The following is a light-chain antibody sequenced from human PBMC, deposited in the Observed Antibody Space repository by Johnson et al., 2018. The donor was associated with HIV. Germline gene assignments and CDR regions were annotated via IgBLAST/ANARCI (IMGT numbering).Light chain of an antibody. Sequence: QSVLTQPPSVSAAPGQKVTISCSGSNSNIGNNYVSWYQQLPGTAPKLLIYENNKRPSGIPDRFSGSKSGPSATLGITGLQTGDEADYYCGTWDSSLSALYVFGTGTKVTVL. CDR3: GTWDSSLSALYV. CDR2: ENN. J-gene: IGLJ1*01. V-gene: IGLV1-51*02. CDR1: NSNIGNNY.